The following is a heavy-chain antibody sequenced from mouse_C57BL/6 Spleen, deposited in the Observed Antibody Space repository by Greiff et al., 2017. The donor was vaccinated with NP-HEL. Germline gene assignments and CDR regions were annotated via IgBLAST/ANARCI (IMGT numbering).Heavy chain of an antibody. D-gene: IGHD1-1*01. J-gene: IGHJ4*01. CDR2: IDPANGNT. V-gene: IGHV14-3*01. CDR3: APYYYGSPYAMDY. Sequence: VQLQQSVAELVRPGASVKLSCTASGFNIKNTYMHWVKQRPEQGLEWIGRIDPANGNTKYDPKFQGKATITADTSSNTAYLQLSSLTSEDTAIYYCAPYYYGSPYAMDYWGQGTSVTVSS. CDR1: GFNIKNTY.